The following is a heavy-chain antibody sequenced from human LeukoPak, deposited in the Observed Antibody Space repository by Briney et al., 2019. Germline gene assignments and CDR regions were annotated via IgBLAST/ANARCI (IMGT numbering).Heavy chain of an antibody. CDR2: ISGSKTYI. Sequence: PGGSLRLSCEASGFTFSNYYMNWVRQAPGKGLEWLSSISGSKTYISHADSVKGRFTIARDNVKNSLYLQMNSLRAEDTAVYYCARGNVWGSYRSYDYWGQGTLVTVSS. CDR3: ARGNVWGSYRSYDY. V-gene: IGHV3-21*01. D-gene: IGHD3-16*02. J-gene: IGHJ4*02. CDR1: GFTFSNYY.